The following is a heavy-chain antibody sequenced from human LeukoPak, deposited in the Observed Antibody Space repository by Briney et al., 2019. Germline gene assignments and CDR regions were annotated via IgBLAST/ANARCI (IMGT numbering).Heavy chain of an antibody. CDR1: GGTFSSYA. V-gene: IGHV1-69*05. D-gene: IGHD6-19*01. CDR3: ARDTLYSSGWYVRYYYMDV. Sequence: GASVKVSCKASGGTFSSYAISWVRQAPGQGLEWMGGIIPIFGTANYAQKFQGRVTITTDESTSTAYMELSSLRSEDTAVYYCARDTLYSSGWYVRYYYMDVWGKGTTVTVSS. J-gene: IGHJ6*03. CDR2: IIPIFGTA.